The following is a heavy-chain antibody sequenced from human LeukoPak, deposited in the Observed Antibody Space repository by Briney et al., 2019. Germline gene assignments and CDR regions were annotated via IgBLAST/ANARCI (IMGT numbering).Heavy chain of an antibody. J-gene: IGHJ4*02. V-gene: IGHV1-69*04. Sequence: GSSVKVSCKASGGTFSSYAISWLRQAPGQGLEWMGRIIPILGIANYAQKFQGRVTITADKSTSTAYMELSSLRSEDTAVYYCARVQVGYNYGPLDYWGQGTLVTVSS. CDR2: IIPILGIA. CDR3: ARVQVGYNYGPLDY. CDR1: GGTFSSYA. D-gene: IGHD5-12*01.